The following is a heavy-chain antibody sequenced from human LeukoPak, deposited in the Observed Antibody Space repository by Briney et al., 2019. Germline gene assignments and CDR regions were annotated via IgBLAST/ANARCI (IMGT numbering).Heavy chain of an antibody. V-gene: IGHV1-2*02. Sequence: GASVKVSCKASGGTFSSYAISWVRQAPGQGLEWMGWVNPNSGGTNYAQKFQGRVTMTRDTSISTAYMELSRLRSDDTAVYYCAREPIVVVVAAMANNGMDVWGQGTTVTVSS. D-gene: IGHD2-15*01. J-gene: IGHJ6*02. CDR2: VNPNSGGT. CDR3: AREPIVVVVAAMANNGMDV. CDR1: GGTFSSYA.